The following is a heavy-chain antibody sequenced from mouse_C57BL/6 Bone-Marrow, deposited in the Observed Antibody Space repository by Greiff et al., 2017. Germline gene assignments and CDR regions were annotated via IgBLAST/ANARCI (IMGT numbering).Heavy chain of an antibody. Sequence: QVPLQQSGAELMKPGDSVKLSCKATGYTFTGYWIEWVKQRPGHGLEWIGEILPGSGSTNYNEPFKGKATFTADTSSNTAYMQISSLTTEDSAIYYCARAGWLLLAWFAYWGQGTLVTVSA. CDR1: GYTFTGYW. J-gene: IGHJ3*01. V-gene: IGHV1-9*01. D-gene: IGHD2-3*01. CDR2: ILPGSGST. CDR3: ARAGWLLLAWFAY.